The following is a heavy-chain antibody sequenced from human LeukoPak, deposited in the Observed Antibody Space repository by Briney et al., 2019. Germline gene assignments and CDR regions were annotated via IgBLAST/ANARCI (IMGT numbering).Heavy chain of an antibody. D-gene: IGHD6-19*01. V-gene: IGHV1-2*06. CDR2: INPNSGGT. CDR1: GYTFTGYY. CDR3: ARGVAGTVYFDY. Sequence: ASVKVSCKAPGYTFTGYYMHWVRQAPGQGLEWMGRINPNSGGTNYAQKFQGRVTMTRDTSISTAYMELSRLRSDDTAVYYCARGVAGTVYFDYWGQGTLVTVSS. J-gene: IGHJ4*02.